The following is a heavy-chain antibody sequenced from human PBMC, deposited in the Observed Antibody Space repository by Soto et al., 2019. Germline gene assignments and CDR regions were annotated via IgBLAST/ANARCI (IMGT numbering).Heavy chain of an antibody. CDR3: ARPPTASLDAFEI. CDR1: GGSISSTIYY. Sequence: QLQLQESGPGLVKPSETLSLTCTVSGGSISSTIYYWGWIRQPPGKGLEWIGSIYHSGSTYYNPSLKSRVTISVDTSKNQFSLRLNSVTAADTAVYYCARPPTASLDAFEIWGQGTMVTVSS. CDR2: IYHSGST. V-gene: IGHV4-39*01. J-gene: IGHJ3*02.